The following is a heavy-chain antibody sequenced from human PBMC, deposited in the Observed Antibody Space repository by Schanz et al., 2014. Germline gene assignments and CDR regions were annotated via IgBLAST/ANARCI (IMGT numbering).Heavy chain of an antibody. CDR3: VREENYPSFLGYYYYMDV. CDR1: GFTFSRYG. D-gene: IGHD3-10*01. J-gene: IGHJ6*03. V-gene: IGHV3-33*01. CDR2: TRYDGNNK. Sequence: VQLVESGGGVVQPGRSLRLSCAASGFTFSRYGMHWVRQAPGKGLEWVAATRYDGNNKYYVDSVKGRFTISRDNSKSMLFLEMSSLRVEDTAVYYCVREENYPSFLGYYYYMDVWGKGTSVTVSS.